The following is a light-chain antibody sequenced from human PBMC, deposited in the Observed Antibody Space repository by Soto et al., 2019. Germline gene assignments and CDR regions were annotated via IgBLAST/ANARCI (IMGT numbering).Light chain of an antibody. V-gene: IGLV2-11*01. Sequence: QSALTQPASVSGSPGQSITISCTGTSSDVGGYNYVSWYQQYPGKAPKLIIYDVIKRPSGVPDRFSGSKSGNTASLTISGLQTEDEADYHCSSYAGSHTYEVFGGGTKLTVL. J-gene: IGLJ3*02. CDR1: SSDVGGYNY. CDR3: SSYAGSHTYEV. CDR2: DVI.